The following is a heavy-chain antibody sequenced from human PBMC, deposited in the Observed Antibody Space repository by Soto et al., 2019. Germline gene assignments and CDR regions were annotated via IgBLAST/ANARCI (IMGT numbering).Heavy chain of an antibody. CDR1: GGSISSYY. V-gene: IGHV4-59*08. CDR3: ARFYSGYVRDNWFDP. Sequence: SETLSLTCTVSGGSISSYYWSWIRQPPGKGLEWIGYIYYSGSTNYNPSLKSRVTISVDTSKNQFSLKLSSVTAADTAVYYCARFYSGYVRDNWFDPWGQGTLVTVSS. D-gene: IGHD5-12*01. CDR2: IYYSGST. J-gene: IGHJ5*02.